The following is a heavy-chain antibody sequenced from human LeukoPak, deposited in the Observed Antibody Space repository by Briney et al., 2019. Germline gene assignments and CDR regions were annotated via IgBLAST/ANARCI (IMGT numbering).Heavy chain of an antibody. D-gene: IGHD6-6*01. Sequence: GSLRLSCAASGFTFSSYAMSWVRQAPGRGLEWVSAISGSGGSTYYADSVKGRFTISRDNSKNTLYLLMNSLRAEDTAVYYCARTSIAARRVDYWGQGTLVTVSS. V-gene: IGHV3-23*01. CDR1: GFTFSSYA. CDR3: ARTSIAARRVDY. J-gene: IGHJ4*02. CDR2: ISGSGGST.